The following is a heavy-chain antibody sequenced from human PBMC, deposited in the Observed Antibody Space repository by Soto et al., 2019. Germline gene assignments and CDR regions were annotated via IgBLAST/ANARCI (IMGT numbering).Heavy chain of an antibody. CDR2: INAGNGNT. D-gene: IGHD6-13*01. J-gene: IGHJ6*02. CDR1: GYTFTGYY. Sequence: GASVKVSCKAAGYTFTGYYMHWVRQAPGQRLEWMGWINAGNGNTKYSQKFQGRVTITRDTSASTAYMELSSLRSEDTAVYYCARDRTVTSSWYGYYYYGMDVWGQGTTVSVSS. V-gene: IGHV1-3*01. CDR3: ARDRTVTSSWYGYYYYGMDV.